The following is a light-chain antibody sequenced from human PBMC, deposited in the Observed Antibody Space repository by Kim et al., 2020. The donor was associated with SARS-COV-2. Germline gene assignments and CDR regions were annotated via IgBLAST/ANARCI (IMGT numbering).Light chain of an antibody. CDR3: QQYNNGPPWT. Sequence: EVVMTQSPATLSASPGERVTLSCRASQSVSNDLAWYQHKPGQGPILLLYAASSRADNIPERFSGSGSGTDFILTISSLMSEDFAVYYCQQYNNGPPWTFGQGTKVDIK. V-gene: IGKV3-15*01. CDR1: QSVSND. J-gene: IGKJ1*01. CDR2: AAS.